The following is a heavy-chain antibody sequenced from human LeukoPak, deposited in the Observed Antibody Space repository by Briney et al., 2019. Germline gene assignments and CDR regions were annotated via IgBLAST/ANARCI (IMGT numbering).Heavy chain of an antibody. D-gene: IGHD2-21*02. Sequence: ASVKVSCEASGYTFTSYGISWVRQAPGQGLEWMGWISAYNGNTNYAQKLQGRVTMTTDTSTSTAYMELRSLRSDDTAVYYCARDLILCGGDCGFDPWGQGTLVTVSS. CDR3: ARDLILCGGDCGFDP. J-gene: IGHJ5*02. CDR1: GYTFTSYG. CDR2: ISAYNGNT. V-gene: IGHV1-18*01.